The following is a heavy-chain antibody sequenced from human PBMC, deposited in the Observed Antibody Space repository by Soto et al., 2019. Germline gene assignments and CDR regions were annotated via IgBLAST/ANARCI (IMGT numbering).Heavy chain of an antibody. CDR1: GFTFSSYA. J-gene: IGHJ4*02. CDR2: ISGSGGST. CDR3: AKDTHITMVRGVFPR. Sequence: AGGSLRLSCAASGFTFSSYAMSWVRQAPGKGLEWVSAISGSGGSTYYADSVKGRFTISRDNSKNTLYLQMNSLRAEDTAVYYCAKDTHITMVRGVFPRWGQGTLVTVSS. D-gene: IGHD3-10*01. V-gene: IGHV3-23*01.